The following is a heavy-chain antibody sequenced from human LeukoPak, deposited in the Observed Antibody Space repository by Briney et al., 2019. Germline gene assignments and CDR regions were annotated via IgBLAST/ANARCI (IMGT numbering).Heavy chain of an antibody. CDR1: GGSINRYY. Sequence: PSETLSLTCTVSGGSINRYYWTWIRQPPGKGLEWIGYIYYSGSTNYNPSLKSRVTISVDTSKNQFSLKLSSVTAADTAVYYCARDRTTVFVNYYYGMDVWGQGTTVTVSS. CDR2: IYYSGST. CDR3: ARDRTTVFVNYYYGMDV. D-gene: IGHD4-17*01. V-gene: IGHV4-59*01. J-gene: IGHJ6*02.